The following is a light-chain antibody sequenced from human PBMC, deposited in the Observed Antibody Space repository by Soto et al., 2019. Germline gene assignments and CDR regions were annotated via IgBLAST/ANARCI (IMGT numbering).Light chain of an antibody. CDR1: QSVLFSSNNKNY. Sequence: DIVMTQSPDSLAVSLGERATINCKSSQSVLFSSNNKNYLAWYQQKPGQPPKLLIYWASTRESGVPDRFSGSGSGTDFTLTISSLQAEDVAVYYCQQHYNTPFTFGPGTKVDIK. V-gene: IGKV4-1*01. CDR2: WAS. CDR3: QQHYNTPFT. J-gene: IGKJ3*01.